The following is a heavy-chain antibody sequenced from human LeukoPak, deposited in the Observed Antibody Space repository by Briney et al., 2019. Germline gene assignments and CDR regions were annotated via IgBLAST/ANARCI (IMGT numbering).Heavy chain of an antibody. J-gene: IGHJ2*01. D-gene: IGHD6-19*01. CDR1: GGSISSYY. CDR3: ARVYSSGWYADWYFDL. Sequence: PSETLSLTCIVSGGSISSYYWSWIRQPPGKGLEWIGYIYYSGSTNYNPSLKSRVTISVDTSKNQFSLKLSSVTAADTAVYYCARVYSSGWYADWYFDLWGRGTLVTVSS. CDR2: IYYSGST. V-gene: IGHV4-59*01.